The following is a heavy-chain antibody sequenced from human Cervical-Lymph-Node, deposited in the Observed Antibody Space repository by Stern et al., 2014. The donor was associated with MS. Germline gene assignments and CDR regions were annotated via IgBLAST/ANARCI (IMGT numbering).Heavy chain of an antibody. D-gene: IGHD5-24*01. J-gene: IGHJ4*02. Sequence: DQLVESGGGLVKPGGSLRLSCAASGFTFSDYYMSWIRQAPGKGLEWVSYISSSSSYTNYADSVKGRFTISRDNAKNSLYLQMNSLRAEDTAVYYCARVEGYNQYYFDYWGQGTLVTVSS. CDR3: ARVEGYNQYYFDY. V-gene: IGHV3-11*06. CDR2: ISSSSSYT. CDR1: GFTFSDYY.